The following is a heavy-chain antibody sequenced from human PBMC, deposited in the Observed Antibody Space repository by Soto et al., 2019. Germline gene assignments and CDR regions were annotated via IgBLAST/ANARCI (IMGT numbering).Heavy chain of an antibody. CDR1: GYTFTSYG. V-gene: IGHV1-18*01. Sequence: ASVKVSCKASGYTFTSYGISWVRQAPGQGLEWMGWISAYNGNTNYAQKLQGRVTMTADTSTSTAYMELRSLRSDDTAVYYCARVGDYYDIAKFDPWGQGTLVTVSS. CDR3: ARVGDYYDIAKFDP. D-gene: IGHD3-9*01. CDR2: ISAYNGNT. J-gene: IGHJ5*02.